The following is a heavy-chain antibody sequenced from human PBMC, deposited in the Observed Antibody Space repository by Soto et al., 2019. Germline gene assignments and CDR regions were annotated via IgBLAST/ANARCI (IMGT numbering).Heavy chain of an antibody. J-gene: IGHJ5*02. V-gene: IGHV3-49*03. CDR3: TRAEPLPYYYDSSGYDWFDP. Sequence: SLRLSCTASGFTFGDYAMSWFRQAPGKGLEWVGFIRSKTYGGTTEYAASVKGRFTISRDDSKSIAYLQMNSLKTEDTAVYYCTRAEPLPYYYDSSGYDWFDPWGQGTLVTVSS. D-gene: IGHD3-22*01. CDR2: IRSKTYGGTT. CDR1: GFTFGDYA.